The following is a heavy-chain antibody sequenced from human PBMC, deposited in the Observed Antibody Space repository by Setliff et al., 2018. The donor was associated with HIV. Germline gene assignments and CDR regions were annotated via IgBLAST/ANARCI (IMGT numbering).Heavy chain of an antibody. CDR2: VYYSGGT. CDR3: ARLGDSGYDFRDYFDY. Sequence: PPGKGLEWLANVYYSGGTYYDPSLNSRVTISVDTSRNQFSLKLTSVTAADTALYFCARLGDSGYDFRDYFDYWGQGKLVTVSS. J-gene: IGHJ4*02. D-gene: IGHD5-12*01. V-gene: IGHV4-39*01.